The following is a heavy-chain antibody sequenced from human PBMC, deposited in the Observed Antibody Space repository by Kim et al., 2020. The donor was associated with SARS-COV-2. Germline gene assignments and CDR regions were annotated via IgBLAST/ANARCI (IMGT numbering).Heavy chain of an antibody. J-gene: IGHJ4*01. CDR3: ARGRITIFVVGTEFDY. CDR1: GGSISSGGYY. D-gene: IGHD3-3*01. CDR2: IYYSGST. V-gene: IGHV4-31*03. Sequence: SETLSLTCTVSGGSISSGGYYWSWIRQHPGKGLEWIGYIYYSGSTYYNPSLKSRVTISVDTSKNQFSLKLSSVTAADTAVYYCARGRITIFVVGTEFDYWGHGTLVTVSS.